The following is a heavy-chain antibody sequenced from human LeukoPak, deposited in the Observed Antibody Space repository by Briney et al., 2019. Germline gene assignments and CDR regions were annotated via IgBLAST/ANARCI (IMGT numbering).Heavy chain of an antibody. J-gene: IGHJ4*02. D-gene: IGHD3-10*01. Sequence: GESLRISCKGSGYNFPSHWINWVRQMPGKGLEWMGRIDPSDSYTNYSPSFQGHVTISTDKSISTAYLQWSSLKASDTATYYCAAYYYGSGARFDYWGQGTLVTVSS. CDR1: GYNFPSHW. CDR3: AAYYYGSGARFDY. V-gene: IGHV5-10-1*01. CDR2: IDPSDSYT.